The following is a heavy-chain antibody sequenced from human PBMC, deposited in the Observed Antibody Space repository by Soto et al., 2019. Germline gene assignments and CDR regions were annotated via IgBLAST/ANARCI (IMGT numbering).Heavy chain of an antibody. CDR2: IWYDGSNK. CDR1: GLNLCSYG. J-gene: IGHJ6*02. CDR3: ARDSLAYGMDV. V-gene: IGHV3-33*01. Sequence: GRSLTISCAGSGLNLCSYGMPPVRQAPGKGLEWVAVIWYDGSNKYYADSVKGRFTISRDNSKNTLYLQMNGLRAEDTAVYYCARDSLAYGMDVWGQGTTVTVSS.